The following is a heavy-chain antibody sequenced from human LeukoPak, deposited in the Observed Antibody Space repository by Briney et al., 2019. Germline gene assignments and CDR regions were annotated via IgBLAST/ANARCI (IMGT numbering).Heavy chain of an antibody. Sequence: SGGSLRLSCAASGFTFSSYWIHWVRQAPGKGLEWVSSISSSSNYIYYADSVKGRFTISRDNAKNSLYLQMNSLRAEDTAVYYCARPLGANVFDIWGQGTPVTVSS. J-gene: IGHJ3*02. V-gene: IGHV3-21*01. CDR2: ISSSSNYI. CDR3: ARPLGANVFDI. CDR1: GFTFSSYW.